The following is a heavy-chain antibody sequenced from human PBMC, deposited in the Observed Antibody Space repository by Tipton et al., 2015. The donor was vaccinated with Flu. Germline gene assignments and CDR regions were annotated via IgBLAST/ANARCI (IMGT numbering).Heavy chain of an antibody. CDR3: ARDSGDGNGLDV. Sequence: SLRLSCAASGFIFSAYGLHWVRQAPGKGLEGVADISHDGNSKYYGGLVKGRFTVSRDDYQNTVFLQMNSLRPEDSGLNYCARDSGDGNGLDVWGQGTTVTVSS. V-gene: IGHV3-30*04. CDR1: GFIFSAYG. D-gene: IGHD6-25*01. J-gene: IGHJ6*02. CDR2: ISHDGNSK.